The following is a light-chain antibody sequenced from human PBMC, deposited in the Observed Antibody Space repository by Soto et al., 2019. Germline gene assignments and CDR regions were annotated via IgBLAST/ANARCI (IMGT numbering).Light chain of an antibody. J-gene: IGKJ4*02. CDR2: AAS. CDR1: QDTSMS. Sequence: DIQMTQSPSTLSASVGDRVTITCRASQDTSMSLGWYQQKPGKAPKLLIYAASTLHSGVPSRFSGSGSGTEFTLTISSLQPEDFATYYCQQLYTYPLTFGGGTKVDIK. CDR3: QQLYTYPLT. V-gene: IGKV1-9*01.